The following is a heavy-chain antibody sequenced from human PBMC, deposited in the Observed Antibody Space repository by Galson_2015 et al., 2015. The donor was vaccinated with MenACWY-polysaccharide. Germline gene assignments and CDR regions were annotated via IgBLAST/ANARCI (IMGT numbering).Heavy chain of an antibody. Sequence: SLRLSCAASGFKFSNYWMTWVRQAPGKGLECVSGVSGNGGRTFYADSVKGRFTISRDNSKNTLYLQMNSLRVEDTAVYYCAKAGNKNTISGYPDLDSWGQGTLVTVSS. CDR1: GFKFSNYW. CDR3: AKAGNKNTISGYPDLDS. D-gene: IGHD3-22*01. CDR2: VSGNGGRT. V-gene: IGHV3-23*01. J-gene: IGHJ4*02.